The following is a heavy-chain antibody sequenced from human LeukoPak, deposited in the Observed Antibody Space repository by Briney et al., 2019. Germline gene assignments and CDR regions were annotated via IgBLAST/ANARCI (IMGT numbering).Heavy chain of an antibody. D-gene: IGHD3-10*01. V-gene: IGHV4-39*01. CDR3: ARAKRGSFDY. CDR1: GGSISSSSYY. Sequence: SETLSLTCTVSGGSISSSSYYWGSIRQPPGKGLEWIGSIYYSGSTYYNPSLKSLVTISVDTSKNQFSLKLSSVTAADTAVYYCARAKRGSFDYWGQGTLVTVSS. CDR2: IYYSGST. J-gene: IGHJ4*02.